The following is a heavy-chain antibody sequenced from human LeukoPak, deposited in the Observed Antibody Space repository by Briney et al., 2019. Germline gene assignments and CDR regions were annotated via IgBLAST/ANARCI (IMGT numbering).Heavy chain of an antibody. D-gene: IGHD1-14*01. CDR1: GRSISSYY. Sequence: SETLSLTCTVSGRSISSYYWRWIWQPPEKGLEWIGYIYYSGSTNYNPSLKSRVTISVDTSKNQFSLRLSSVTAADTAVYYCARIGSVYVPAWGQGTLVTVSS. CDR2: IYYSGST. CDR3: ARIGSVYVPA. J-gene: IGHJ5*02. V-gene: IGHV4-59*01.